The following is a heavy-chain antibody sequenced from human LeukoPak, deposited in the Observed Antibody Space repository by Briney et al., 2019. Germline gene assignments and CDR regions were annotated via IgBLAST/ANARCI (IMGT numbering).Heavy chain of an antibody. CDR1: GYTFTGYY. CDR2: IIPILGIA. Sequence: ASVKVSCKASGYTFTGYYMHWVRQAPGQGLEWMGRIIPILGIANYAQKFQGRVTITADKSTSTAYMELSSLRSEDTAVYYCARPMEYDFWSGPTPTFDIWGQGTMVTVSS. V-gene: IGHV1-69*02. D-gene: IGHD3-3*01. J-gene: IGHJ3*02. CDR3: ARPMEYDFWSGPTPTFDI.